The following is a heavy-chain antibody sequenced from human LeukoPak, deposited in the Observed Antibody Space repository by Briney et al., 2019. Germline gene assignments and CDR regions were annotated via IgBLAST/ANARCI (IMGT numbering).Heavy chain of an antibody. CDR2: IYYSGST. V-gene: IGHV4-59*01. Sequence: PSETLPLTCTVSGGSISSYYWSWIRQPPGKALEWIGYIYYSGSTNYNPSLKSRVTISVDTSKNQFSLKLSSVTAADTAVYYCARDLGDYDSSGFDYWGQGTLVTVSS. J-gene: IGHJ4*02. CDR3: ARDLGDYDSSGFDY. D-gene: IGHD3-22*01. CDR1: GGSISSYY.